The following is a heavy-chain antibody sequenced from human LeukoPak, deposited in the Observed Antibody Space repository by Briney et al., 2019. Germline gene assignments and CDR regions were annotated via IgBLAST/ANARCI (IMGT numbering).Heavy chain of an antibody. CDR2: ISSSSSYI. CDR1: GFTFSSYS. D-gene: IGHD6-13*01. J-gene: IGHJ4*02. V-gene: IGHV3-21*01. CDR3: ARDGGGSWSNAGDYFDY. Sequence: GGSLRLSCAASGFTFSSYSMNWVRQAPGKGLEWVSSISSSSSYIYYADSVKGRYTISRDNAKNSLYLQMNSLRAEDTAVYYCARDGGGSWSNAGDYFDYWGQGTLVTVSS.